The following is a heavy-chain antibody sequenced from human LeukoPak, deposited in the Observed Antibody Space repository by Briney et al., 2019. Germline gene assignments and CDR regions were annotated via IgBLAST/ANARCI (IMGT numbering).Heavy chain of an antibody. CDR2: IFPGDSDT. J-gene: IGHJ4*02. CDR1: GYSFTNHW. CDR3: ARREGSSSYFDY. Sequence: GESLKISCKASGYSFTNHWIGWVRQMPGKGLEWMGIIFPGDSDTRYSPSFQGQVTISADKSISTAYLQWSSLKASDTAMYYCARREGSSSYFDYWGQGTLVTVSS. V-gene: IGHV5-51*01. D-gene: IGHD6-6*01.